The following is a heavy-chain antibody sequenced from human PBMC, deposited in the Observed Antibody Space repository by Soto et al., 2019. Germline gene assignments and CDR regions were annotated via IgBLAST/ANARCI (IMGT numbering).Heavy chain of an antibody. Sequence: GGSLRLSCAASGFTFSSYWMHWVRQAPGKGLVWVSRINSDGSSTSYADSVKGRFTISRDNAKNTLYLQMNSLRAEDTAVYYCARDTHSDYGDYADAFDIWGQGTMVTVSS. CDR3: ARDTHSDYGDYADAFDI. V-gene: IGHV3-74*01. CDR2: INSDGSST. D-gene: IGHD4-17*01. CDR1: GFTFSSYW. J-gene: IGHJ3*02.